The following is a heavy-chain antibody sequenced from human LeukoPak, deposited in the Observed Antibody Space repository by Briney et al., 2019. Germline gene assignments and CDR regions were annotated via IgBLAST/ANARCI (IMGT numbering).Heavy chain of an antibody. J-gene: IGHJ1*01. CDR3: ARGVRSSGWPYFQH. CDR2: ISYDGSNK. D-gene: IGHD6-19*01. CDR1: GFTFSSYG. V-gene: IGHV3-30*03. Sequence: GGSLRLSCAASGFTFSSYGMHWVRQAPGKGLEWVAVISYDGSNKYYADSVKGRFTISRDNSKNTLYLQMNSLRAEDTAVYYCARGVRSSGWPYFQHWGQGTLVTVSS.